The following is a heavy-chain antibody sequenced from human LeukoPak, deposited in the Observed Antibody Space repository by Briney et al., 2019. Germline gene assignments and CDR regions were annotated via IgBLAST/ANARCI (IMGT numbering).Heavy chain of an antibody. D-gene: IGHD6-19*01. Sequence: GGSLRLSCAASGFTFSIYAMSWVRQAPGKGLEWVSTFSKGGTTTYYPDSMKGRFTISRDNSKNTLYLQMNSLRAEDTAVYYCAKRDTSGSYHFDSWGQETQVTVSS. CDR1: GFTFSIYA. J-gene: IGHJ4*02. V-gene: IGHV3-23*01. CDR2: FSKGGTTT. CDR3: AKRDTSGSYHFDS.